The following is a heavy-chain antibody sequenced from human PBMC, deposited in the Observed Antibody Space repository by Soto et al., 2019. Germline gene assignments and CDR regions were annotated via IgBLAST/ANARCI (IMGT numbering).Heavy chain of an antibody. V-gene: IGHV3-23*01. CDR2: ISHSGEST. J-gene: IGHJ4*02. CDR3: SKDGWEN. CDR1: GFTFSGNT. D-gene: IGHD6-19*01. Sequence: EVQLLESGGGLAQPGGSLRLSCAASGFTFSGNTMAWVRQAPGKGLEWVSTISHSGESTYYAESVKGRFTISRDNSKNTLYLQMNSLRGEDTAVYFCSKDGWENWGQGTLVTVAS.